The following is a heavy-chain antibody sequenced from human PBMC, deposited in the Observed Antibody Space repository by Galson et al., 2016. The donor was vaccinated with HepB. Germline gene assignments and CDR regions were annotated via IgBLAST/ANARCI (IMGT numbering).Heavy chain of an antibody. V-gene: IGHV3-33*01. J-gene: IGHJ6*02. D-gene: IGHD2-15*01. Sequence: SLRLSCAASGFTFNNYAMHWVRQAQGKGLEWVAVIWFDGSYKYYADSVKGRFTISRDNSKNTLYLQMNSLRAEDTAVYYCARSYCSGGDCYGEHYYGMDVWGQGTTVTVSS. CDR1: GFTFNNYA. CDR3: ARSYCSGGDCYGEHYYGMDV. CDR2: IWFDGSYK.